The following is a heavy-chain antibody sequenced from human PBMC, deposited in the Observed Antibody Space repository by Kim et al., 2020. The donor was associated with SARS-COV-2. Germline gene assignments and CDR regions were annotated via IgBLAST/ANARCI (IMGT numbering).Heavy chain of an antibody. CDR1: GYTFTSYA. CDR2: INTNTGNP. D-gene: IGHD3-3*01. V-gene: IGHV7-4-1*02. Sequence: ASVKVSCKASGYTFTSYAMNWVRQAPGQGLEWMGWINTNTGNPTYAQGFTGRFVFSLDTSVSTAYLQISSLKAEDTAVYYCARDPGVSTIFGVVIRNPIYYGLDVWGHGTTVTVSS. J-gene: IGHJ6*02. CDR3: ARDPGVSTIFGVVIRNPIYYGLDV.